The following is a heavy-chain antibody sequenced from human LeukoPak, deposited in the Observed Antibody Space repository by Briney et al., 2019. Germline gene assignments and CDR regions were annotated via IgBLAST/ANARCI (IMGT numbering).Heavy chain of an antibody. CDR3: ARPGSSGYYYYVPAEYYFDY. V-gene: IGHV1-18*03. Sequence: ASVKVSCKASGYSFTSHGISWVRQAPGQGPEWMGWISTHSGGTNYAQNFQGRVTMTTDTSTSTAYMELRSLRSDDMAVYYCARPGSSGYYYYVPAEYYFDYWGQGTLVTVSS. CDR2: ISTHSGGT. D-gene: IGHD3-22*01. CDR1: GYSFTSHG. J-gene: IGHJ4*02.